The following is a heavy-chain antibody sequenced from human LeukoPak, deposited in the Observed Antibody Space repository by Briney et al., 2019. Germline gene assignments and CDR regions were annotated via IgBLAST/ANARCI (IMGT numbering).Heavy chain of an antibody. Sequence: ASVKVSCKASGYTFTSYYMHWVRQAPGQGLEWMGIINPSGGSTSYAQKFQGRVTMTRDMSTSTVYMELSSLRAEDTAVYYCARNRRYDSTFPDYYYYMDVWGKGTTVTISS. V-gene: IGHV1-46*01. J-gene: IGHJ6*03. CDR1: GYTFTSYY. CDR2: INPSGGST. CDR3: ARNRRYDSTFPDYYYYMDV. D-gene: IGHD3-22*01.